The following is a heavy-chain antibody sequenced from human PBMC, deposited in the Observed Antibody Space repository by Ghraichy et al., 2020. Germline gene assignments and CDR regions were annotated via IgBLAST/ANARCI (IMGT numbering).Heavy chain of an antibody. CDR3: AGSDYYYYGMDV. CDR1: GFTVSNNY. V-gene: IGHV3-53*04. Sequence: GESLRLSCAASGFTVSNNYMSWVRQAPGKGLEWVSVIYSGGSTYYADSVKGRFTISRHNSKNTLYLQMNSLRAEDTAVYYCAGSDYYYYGMDVWGQGTTVTVSS. CDR2: IYSGGST. J-gene: IGHJ6*02.